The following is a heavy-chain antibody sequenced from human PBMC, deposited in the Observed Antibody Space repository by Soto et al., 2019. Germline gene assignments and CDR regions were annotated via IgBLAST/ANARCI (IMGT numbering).Heavy chain of an antibody. CDR2: ISWNSGSI. V-gene: IGHV3-9*01. D-gene: IGHD6-19*01. J-gene: IGHJ5*02. CDR1: GFTFDDYA. Sequence: EVQLVESGGGLVQPGRSLRLSCAASGFTFDDYAMHWVRQAPGKGLEWVSGISWNSGSIGYADSVKGRFTISRDNAKNSLYLQMNSLRAEDTALYYCAKDTEPGIEVAGTEWFDPWGQGTLVTVSS. CDR3: AKDTEPGIEVAGTEWFDP.